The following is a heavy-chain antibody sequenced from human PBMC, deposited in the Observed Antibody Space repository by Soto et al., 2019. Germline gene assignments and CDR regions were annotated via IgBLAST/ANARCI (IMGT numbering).Heavy chain of an antibody. Sequence: SETLSLTCSVSGGSISTSSSTYYWGWMRQPPGKGLEWIASFFYSGKSFYNPSLKSRVTMSVDTSKNQFSLKLSSVTAADTAVYYCARRYGYSFDYWGQGTLVTVSS. J-gene: IGHJ4*02. D-gene: IGHD1-1*01. CDR3: ARRYGYSFDY. CDR2: FFYSGKS. CDR1: GGSISTSSSTYY. V-gene: IGHV4-39*01.